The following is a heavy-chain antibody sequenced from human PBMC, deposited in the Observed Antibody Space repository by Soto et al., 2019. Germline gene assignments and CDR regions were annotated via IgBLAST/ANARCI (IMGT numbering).Heavy chain of an antibody. CDR2: ISAYNGNT. J-gene: IGHJ4*02. CDR3: ARDRKDIVVVPAAIPFDY. Sequence: ASVKFSCKASGYTFTSYGISWVRQAPGQGLEWRGWISAYNGNTNYAQKLQGRVTMTTDTSTSTAYMELRSLRSDDTAVYYCARDRKDIVVVPAAIPFDYWGQGTLVTVSS. CDR1: GYTFTSYG. D-gene: IGHD2-2*01. V-gene: IGHV1-18*04.